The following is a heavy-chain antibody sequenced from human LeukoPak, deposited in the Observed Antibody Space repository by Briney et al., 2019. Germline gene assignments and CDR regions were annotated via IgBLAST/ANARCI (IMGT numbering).Heavy chain of an antibody. CDR1: GFTFSSYA. J-gene: IGHJ4*02. CDR2: ISGSGGST. V-gene: IGHV3-23*01. Sequence: GGSLRPSCAASGFTFSSYAMSWVRQAPGKGLEWVSAISGSGGSTYYADSVKGRFTISRDNSKNTLYLQMNSLRAEDTAVYYCAKELGITMVRGVITLWGQGTLVTVSS. D-gene: IGHD3-10*01. CDR3: AKELGITMVRGVITL.